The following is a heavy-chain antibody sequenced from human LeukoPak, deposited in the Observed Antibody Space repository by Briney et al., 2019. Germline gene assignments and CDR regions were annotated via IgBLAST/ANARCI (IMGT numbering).Heavy chain of an antibody. CDR2: VSRSSSTI. J-gene: IGHJ4*02. CDR3: ARDGGATMVRGVATYDS. D-gene: IGHD3-10*01. CDR1: GFTFSSYS. V-gene: IGHV3-48*04. Sequence: GGSLRLSCAASGFTFSSYSMNWVRQAPGKGLEWVSYVSRSSSTIHYADSVKGRFTISRDNAKSSLFLQMNSLRAEDTAVYYCARDGGATMVRGVATYDSWGQGTLVTVSS.